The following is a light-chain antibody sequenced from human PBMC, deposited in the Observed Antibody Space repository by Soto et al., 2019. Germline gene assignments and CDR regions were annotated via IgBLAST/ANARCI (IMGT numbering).Light chain of an antibody. Sequence: ELVLTQSPGTLSLSPGERATLSCRASQSVSSSYLAWYQQKPGQAPRLLIYGASSRATCIPDTFSGSGSGTDFTLTISRLEPEDFAVYYCQQYGSSLATFGGGTKVEIK. V-gene: IGKV3-20*01. CDR1: QSVSSSY. CDR3: QQYGSSLAT. CDR2: GAS. J-gene: IGKJ4*01.